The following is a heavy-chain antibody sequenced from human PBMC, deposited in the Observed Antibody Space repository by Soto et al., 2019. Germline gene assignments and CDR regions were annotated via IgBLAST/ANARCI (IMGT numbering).Heavy chain of an antibody. D-gene: IGHD2-15*01. J-gene: IGHJ4*02. Sequence: ASVKVSCKASGYTFTSYGISWVRHAPGQGLEWMGWISAYNGNTNYAQKLQGRVTMTTDTSTSTAYMELRSLRSDDTAVYYCARVFGVVVVAATADFDYWGQGTLVTVSS. V-gene: IGHV1-18*01. CDR2: ISAYNGNT. CDR1: GYTFTSYG. CDR3: ARVFGVVVVAATADFDY.